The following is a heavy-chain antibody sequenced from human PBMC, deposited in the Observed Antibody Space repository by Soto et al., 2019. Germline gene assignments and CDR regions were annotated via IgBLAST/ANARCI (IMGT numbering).Heavy chain of an antibody. CDR1: GGTFSSYT. CDR3: ARDVVGSRLSLGY. V-gene: IGHV1-69*01. CDR2: ISPIFGTP. D-gene: IGHD1-26*01. Sequence: QVRLVQSGAAVKKPGSSVTVSCKASGGTFSSYTISWVRQAPGQGLEWMAGISPIFGTPIYAQKFQDRVTITADDSTMTAYMEMIWLTSEDTGVYYCARDVVGSRLSLGYWGRGILV. J-gene: IGHJ4*02.